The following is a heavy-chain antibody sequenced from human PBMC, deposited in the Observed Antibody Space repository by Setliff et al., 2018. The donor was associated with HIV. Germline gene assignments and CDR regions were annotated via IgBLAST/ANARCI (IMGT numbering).Heavy chain of an antibody. CDR2: IYYTGST. CDR1: GGSINSGHYY. D-gene: IGHD3-10*01. Sequence: SETLSLTCTVSGGSINSGHYYWSWIRHHPGKGLEWIGYIYYTGSTYFNPSLKSRVTLSLDTSKNQFSLKLSSVTAADTAVYYCARDRYAGEIDYWGQGTLVTVSS. CDR3: ARDRYAGEIDY. J-gene: IGHJ4*02. V-gene: IGHV4-31*03.